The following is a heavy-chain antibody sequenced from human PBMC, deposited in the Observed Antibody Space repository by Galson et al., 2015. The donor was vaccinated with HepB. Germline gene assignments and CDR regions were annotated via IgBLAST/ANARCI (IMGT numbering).Heavy chain of an antibody. Sequence: SLRLSCAASGFTLSNYWIHWVRQVPGKGLVWVSRLKSDGSSAEFADSVKGRVTISRDNAKNTLYLQMNNLRAEDTAVYFCARDYHGSGWSWYFDLWGRGTLVTVSS. CDR1: GFTLSNYW. D-gene: IGHD6-19*01. J-gene: IGHJ2*01. V-gene: IGHV3-74*03. CDR3: ARDYHGSGWSWYFDL. CDR2: LKSDGSSA.